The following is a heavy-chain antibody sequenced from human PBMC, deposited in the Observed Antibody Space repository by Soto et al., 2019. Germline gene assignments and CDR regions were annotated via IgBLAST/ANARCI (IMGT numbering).Heavy chain of an antibody. CDR2: IYYSGST. CDR1: GGSISSGGYY. V-gene: IGHV4-31*03. CDR3: ASATYDSSGYYYSAPSYYFDY. J-gene: IGHJ4*02. D-gene: IGHD3-22*01. Sequence: QVQLQESGPGLVKPSQTLSLTCTVSGGSISSGGYYWSWILQHPGKGLEWIGYIYYSGSTYYNPSLKSRVTLSVDTSKNQCSLKLSAVTASDTAVYYCASATYDSSGYYYSAPSYYFDYWGQGTLVTVSS.